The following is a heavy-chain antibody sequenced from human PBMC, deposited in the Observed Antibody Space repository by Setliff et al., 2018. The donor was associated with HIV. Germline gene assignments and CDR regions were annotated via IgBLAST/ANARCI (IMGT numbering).Heavy chain of an antibody. D-gene: IGHD4-17*01. Sequence: SETLSLTCTVSAGSISSSSYYWGWIRQPPGKGLEWIGSIYYSGSTYYNPFLKSRVTISVDTSKNQFSLKLSSVTAADTAVYYCARPLMTTVVSVCAFDIWGQGTMVTV. CDR2: IYYSGST. J-gene: IGHJ3*02. CDR3: ARPLMTTVVSVCAFDI. V-gene: IGHV4-39*01. CDR1: AGSISSSSYY.